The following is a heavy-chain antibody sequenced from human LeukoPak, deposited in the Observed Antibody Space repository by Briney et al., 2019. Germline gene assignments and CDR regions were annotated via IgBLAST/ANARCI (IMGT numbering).Heavy chain of an antibody. J-gene: IGHJ6*02. CDR1: GFTFSSYG. V-gene: IGHV3-30*18. CDR3: AKDRGYSGYDWPYYYGMDV. CDR2: ISYGGSNK. D-gene: IGHD5-12*01. Sequence: GRSLRLSCAASGFTFSSYGMHWVRQAPGKGLEWVAVISYGGSNKYYADSVKGRFTISRDNSKNTLYLQMNSLRAEDTAVYYCAKDRGYSGYDWPYYYGMDVWGQGTTVTVSS.